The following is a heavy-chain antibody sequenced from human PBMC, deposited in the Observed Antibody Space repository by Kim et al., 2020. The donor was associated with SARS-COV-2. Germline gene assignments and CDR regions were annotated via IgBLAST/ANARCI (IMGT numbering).Heavy chain of an antibody. J-gene: IGHJ5*02. CDR1: GGSISCSSYY. Sequence: SETLSLTCTVSGGSISCSSYYWGWIRQPPGKGLEWIGSIYYSGSTYYNPSLKSRVTISVDTSKNQFSLKLSSVTAADTAVYYCARPEGIAAAGGWFDPWGQGTLVTVSS. D-gene: IGHD6-13*01. V-gene: IGHV4-39*01. CDR2: IYYSGST. CDR3: ARPEGIAAAGGWFDP.